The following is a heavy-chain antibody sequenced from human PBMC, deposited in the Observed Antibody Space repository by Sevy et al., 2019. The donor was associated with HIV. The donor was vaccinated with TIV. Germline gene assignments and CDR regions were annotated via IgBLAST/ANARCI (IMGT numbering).Heavy chain of an antibody. CDR1: GFTFSNYA. J-gene: IGHJ4*02. CDR2: INNGGST. V-gene: IGHV3-23*01. D-gene: IGHD5-18*01. CDR3: ASGDTTLITDLDY. Sequence: GGSLRLSCGASGFTFSNYAMSWVRQAPGKGPEWVSGINNGGSTYYADSVKGRFTISRDNSKKMVFLQMNSLRAEDTAVYYRASGDTTLITDLDYWGQGALVPVSS.